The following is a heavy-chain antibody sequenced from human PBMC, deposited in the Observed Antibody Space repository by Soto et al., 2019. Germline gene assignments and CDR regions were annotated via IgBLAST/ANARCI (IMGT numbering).Heavy chain of an antibody. CDR2: ISSSGSTA. D-gene: IGHD3-10*01. Sequence: EVQLVESGGGLVQPGGSLRLSCAASGFTFSRFELHWVRQAPGKGLEWISYISSSGSTAYYASSVEGRFTISRDNANHTVSLQLDSLRAEDTALYYCTRAAWFPYASFYGGQGALVTVSS. V-gene: IGHV3-48*03. CDR1: GFTFSRFE. CDR3: TRAAWFPYASFY. J-gene: IGHJ4*02.